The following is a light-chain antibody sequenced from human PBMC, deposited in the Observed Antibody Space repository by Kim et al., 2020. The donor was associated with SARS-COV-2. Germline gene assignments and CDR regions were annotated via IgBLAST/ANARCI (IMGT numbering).Light chain of an antibody. CDR3: QQRSNWPLT. V-gene: IGKV3-11*01. CDR2: DTS. CDR1: QSVSSY. J-gene: IGKJ4*01. Sequence: LCPGEIATHSCRASQSVSSYLAWYQQKPGQAPRLLIYDTSNRATGIPARFSGSGSGTDFTLTISSLEPEDFAVYYCQQRSNWPLTFGGGTKVDIK.